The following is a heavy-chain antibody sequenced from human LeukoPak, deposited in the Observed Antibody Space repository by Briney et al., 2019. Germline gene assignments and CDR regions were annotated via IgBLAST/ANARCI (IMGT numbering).Heavy chain of an antibody. J-gene: IGHJ4*02. V-gene: IGHV4-38-2*02. CDR1: GYSISSGNY. CDR2: IYHSGST. CDR3: ARVSGYDWESFYDY. D-gene: IGHD5-12*01. Sequence: SETLSLTCTVSGYSISSGNYWDWIRQPPGKGLEWIGSIYHSGSTYYNPSLKSRVTISVDTSKNQFSLKLSSVTAADTAMYYCARVSGYDWESFYDYWGQGSLVTVSS.